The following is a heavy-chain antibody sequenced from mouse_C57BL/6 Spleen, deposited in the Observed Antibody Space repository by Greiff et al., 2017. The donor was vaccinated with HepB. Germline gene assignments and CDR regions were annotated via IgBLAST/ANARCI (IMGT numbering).Heavy chain of an antibody. V-gene: IGHV14-1*01. CDR1: GFNIKDYY. D-gene: IGHD1-1*01. Sequence: VQLQQSGAELVRPGASVKLSCTASGFNIKDYYMHWVKQRPEQGLEWIGRIDPEDGDTEYAPKFQGKATMTADTSSNTAYLQLSSLTSEDTAVYYGTTHSGSSHYYAMDYWCQGTSVTVSS. CDR3: TTHSGSSHYYAMDY. CDR2: IDPEDGDT. J-gene: IGHJ4*01.